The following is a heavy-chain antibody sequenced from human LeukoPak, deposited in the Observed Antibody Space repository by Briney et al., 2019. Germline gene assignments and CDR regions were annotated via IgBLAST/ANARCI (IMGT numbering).Heavy chain of an antibody. D-gene: IGHD1-26*01. V-gene: IGHV4-34*01. CDR3: ARGPEVGLNWFDP. J-gene: IGHJ5*02. CDR2: INHSGST. Sequence: SETLSLTCAVYGGSFSGYYWSWIRQPPGKGLEWIGEINHSGSTNYNPSLKSRVTISVDTSKNQFSLKLSSVTAADTAVYYCARGPEVGLNWFDPWGQGTLVTVSS. CDR1: GGSFSGYY.